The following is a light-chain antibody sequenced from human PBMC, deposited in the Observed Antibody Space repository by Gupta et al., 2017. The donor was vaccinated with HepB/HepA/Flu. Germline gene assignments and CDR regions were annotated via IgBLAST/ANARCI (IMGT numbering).Light chain of an antibody. CDR2: EVS. V-gene: IGLV2-18*02. Sequence: QSALTQPPSVSGSPGQSVTISCTGTSSDVGSYNCVSWYQQPPGTAPKLMIYEVSNRPSGVPDRFSGSKSGNTASLTISGLQADDEADYYCSSYTSSSTYVFGTGTKVTVL. J-gene: IGLJ1*01. CDR1: SSDVGSYNC. CDR3: SSYTSSSTYV.